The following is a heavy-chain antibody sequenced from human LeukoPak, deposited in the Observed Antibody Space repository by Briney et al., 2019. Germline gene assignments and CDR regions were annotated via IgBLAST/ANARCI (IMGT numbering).Heavy chain of an antibody. J-gene: IGHJ4*02. CDR1: GCSISSYY. D-gene: IGHD6-19*01. V-gene: IGHV4-59*01. Sequence: SETLSLTCTVSGCSISSYYWSWIRQPPGKGLEWIGYIYYSGSTNYNPSLKSRVTISVDTSKNQFSLKPSSVTAADTAVYYCARGYSSGWPPKDWGQGTLVTVSS. CDR3: ARGYSSGWPPKD. CDR2: IYYSGST.